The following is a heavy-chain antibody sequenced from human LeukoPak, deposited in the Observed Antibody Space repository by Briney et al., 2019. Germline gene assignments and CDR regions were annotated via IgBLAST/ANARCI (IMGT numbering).Heavy chain of an antibody. CDR3: AKAVRAVAGDFDY. CDR1: GFTFSSYA. CDR2: ISYDGSNK. D-gene: IGHD6-19*01. Sequence: PGGSLRLSCAASGFTFSSYAMHWVRQAPGKGLEWVAVISYDGSNKYYADSVKGRFTISRDNSKNTLYLQMNSLRAEDTAVYYCAKAVRAVAGDFDYWGQGTLVTVSS. J-gene: IGHJ4*02. V-gene: IGHV3-30-3*01.